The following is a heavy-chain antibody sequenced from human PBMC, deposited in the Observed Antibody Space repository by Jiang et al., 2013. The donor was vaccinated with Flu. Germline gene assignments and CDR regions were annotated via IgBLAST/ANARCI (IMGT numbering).Heavy chain of an antibody. CDR3: ARTIVGATQGKTFDY. CDR2: IVVGSGNT. V-gene: IGHV1-58*02. CDR1: GFTFTSSA. Sequence: SGAEVKKPGTSVKVSCKASGFTFTSSAMQWVRQARGQRLEWIGWIVVGSGNTNYAQKFQERVTITRDTSASTAYMELSSLRSEDTAVYYCARTIVGATQGKTFDYWGQGTLVTVSS. D-gene: IGHD1-26*01. J-gene: IGHJ4*02.